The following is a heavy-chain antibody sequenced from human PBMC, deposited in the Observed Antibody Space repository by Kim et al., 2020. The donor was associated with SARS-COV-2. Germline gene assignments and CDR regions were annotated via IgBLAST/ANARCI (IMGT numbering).Heavy chain of an antibody. CDR3: AKAEEYSSSGGGSGFDY. J-gene: IGHJ4*02. D-gene: IGHD6-6*01. Sequence: VKGRFTISRDNSKNTLYLQMNSLRAEDTAVYYCAKAEEYSSSGGGSGFDYWGQGTLVTVSS. V-gene: IGHV3-30*02.